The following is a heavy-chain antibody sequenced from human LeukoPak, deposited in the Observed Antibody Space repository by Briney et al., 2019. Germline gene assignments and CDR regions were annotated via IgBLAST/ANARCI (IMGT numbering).Heavy chain of an antibody. V-gene: IGHV3-30*04. J-gene: IGHJ3*02. CDR2: ISYDGSNK. Sequence: GRSLRLSCAASGFTFNSYAMHWVRQAPGKGLEWVAVISYDGSNKYYADSVKGRFTISRDNSKNTLYLQMNSLRAEDTAVYYCARDGDHYYGSYRGGIDIWGQGTMVTVSS. CDR1: GFTFNSYA. D-gene: IGHD3-10*01. CDR3: ARDGDHYYGSYRGGIDI.